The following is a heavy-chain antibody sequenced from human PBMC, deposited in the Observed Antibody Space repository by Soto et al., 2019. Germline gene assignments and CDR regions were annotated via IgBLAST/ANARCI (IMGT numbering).Heavy chain of an antibody. CDR3: VTDLNWQGH. CDR1: GLSFSSSA. V-gene: IGHV1-58*02. J-gene: IGHJ4*02. Sequence: SVKVSCKTSGLSFSSSAMQWVRQAPGQRLEWIGWIVVGTNNTHYAQNLQERVTITRDMSTSSVYMELSSLRDEDSAVYYCVTDLNWQGHWGQGTLVTVSS. CDR2: IVVGTNNT.